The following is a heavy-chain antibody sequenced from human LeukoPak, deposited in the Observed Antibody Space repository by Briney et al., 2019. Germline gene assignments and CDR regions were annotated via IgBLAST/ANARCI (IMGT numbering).Heavy chain of an antibody. CDR3: AKDHAVAGYAFDI. D-gene: IGHD6-19*01. V-gene: IGHV3-23*01. CDR1: GFTFSNYA. CDR2: FSGSGGGT. J-gene: IGHJ3*02. Sequence: PGGSLRLSCAASGFTFSNYAMSWVRQAPGKGLEWVSGFSGSGGGTYYADSVKGRFTISRDNSKNTLYLQMNSLRAEDTAVYYCAKDHAVAGYAFDIWGQGTMVTVSS.